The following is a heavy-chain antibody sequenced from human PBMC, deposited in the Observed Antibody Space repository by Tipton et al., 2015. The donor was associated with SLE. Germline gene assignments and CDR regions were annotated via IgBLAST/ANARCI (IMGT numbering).Heavy chain of an antibody. D-gene: IGHD1-26*01. J-gene: IGHJ6*02. V-gene: IGHV4-39*07. CDR3: ARDRIPVYSGSYLAGFYYGMDV. Sequence: TLSLTCTVSGGSISSSSYCWGWIRQSPGKGLEWIGSIYYSGSTYYNPSLKSRVTVSADTSKNQFSLKLSSVTAADTAVYYCARDRIPVYSGSYLAGFYYGMDVWGQGTAVTVSS. CDR2: IYYSGST. CDR1: GGSISSSSYC.